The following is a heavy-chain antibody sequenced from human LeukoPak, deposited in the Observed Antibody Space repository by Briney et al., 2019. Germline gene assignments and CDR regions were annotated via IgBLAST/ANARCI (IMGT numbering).Heavy chain of an antibody. V-gene: IGHV3-53*01. D-gene: IGHD5-12*01. Sequence: GGSLRLSCAASGFTVSSNYMSWVRQAPGKGLEWVSVIYSGGSTYYADSVKGRFTISRDNSKNTLYLQMNSLRAEDTAVYYCAKLMSYSGYDFDYWGQGTLVTVSS. J-gene: IGHJ4*02. CDR2: IYSGGST. CDR3: AKLMSYSGYDFDY. CDR1: GFTVSSNY.